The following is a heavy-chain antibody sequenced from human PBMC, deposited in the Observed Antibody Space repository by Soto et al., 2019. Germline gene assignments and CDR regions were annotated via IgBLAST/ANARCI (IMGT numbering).Heavy chain of an antibody. CDR2: IYHGGTT. D-gene: IGHD6-19*01. V-gene: IGHV4-38-2*02. CDR3: ARVHVMVVAGSTFDY. CDR1: GYCISSGSY. J-gene: IGHJ4*01. Sequence: SETLSPTCNDSGYCISSGSYLGLMRQPPGKVPEWIASIYHGGTTFYNPSLKSRITISVDTSNNQFSLKLTSVTAADTAVYYCARVHVMVVAGSTFDYWGHGTLVTVSS.